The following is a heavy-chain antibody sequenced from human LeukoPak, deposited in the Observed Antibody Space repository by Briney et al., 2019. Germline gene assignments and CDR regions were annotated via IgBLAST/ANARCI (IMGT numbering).Heavy chain of an antibody. J-gene: IGHJ4*02. CDR2: ISGSGGST. V-gene: IGHV3-23*01. Sequence: GGSLRLSCAASGLTFSSYAMSWVRQAPGKGLEWVSAISGSGGSTYYADSVKGRFTVSRDNAKNSLYLQMNSLRAEDTAVYYCAREAYGSGSYRWGQGTLVTVSS. CDR3: AREAYGSGSYR. CDR1: GLTFSSYA. D-gene: IGHD3-10*01.